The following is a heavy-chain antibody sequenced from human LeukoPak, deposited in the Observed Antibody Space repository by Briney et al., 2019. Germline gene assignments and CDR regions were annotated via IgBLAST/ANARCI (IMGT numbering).Heavy chain of an antibody. Sequence: PGGSLRLSCAASGFSFSGYWMTWVRQAPGKGLEWVANIKEDGSEKYYADFVKGRFTISRDNAKNSLDLQMNSLRAEDTAVYYCARDDYYDSSGYHFQHWGQGTLVTVSS. D-gene: IGHD3-22*01. V-gene: IGHV3-7*03. J-gene: IGHJ1*01. CDR1: GFSFSGYW. CDR2: IKEDGSEK. CDR3: ARDDYYDSSGYHFQH.